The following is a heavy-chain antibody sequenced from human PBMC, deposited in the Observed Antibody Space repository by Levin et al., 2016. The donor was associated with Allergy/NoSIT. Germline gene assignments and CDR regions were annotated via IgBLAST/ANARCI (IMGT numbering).Heavy chain of an antibody. CDR3: ARVVAGVVISDS. V-gene: IGHV3-48*01. Sequence: GGSLRLSCAASGFTFRDYSMNWVRQAPGKGLEWVSYITSSSSAMYYADSVKGRFTISRDNAKNSLYLQMNSLRVDDTAVYYCARVVAGVVISDSWGQGTLVTVSS. CDR1: GFTFRDYS. CDR2: ITSSSSAM. J-gene: IGHJ4*02. D-gene: IGHD3-22*01.